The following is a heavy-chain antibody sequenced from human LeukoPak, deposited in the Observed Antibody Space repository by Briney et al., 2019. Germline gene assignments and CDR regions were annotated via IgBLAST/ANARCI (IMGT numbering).Heavy chain of an antibody. V-gene: IGHV3-48*03. CDR2: ISSSGSTI. Sequence: GGSLRLSCAASGFTFSSYEMNWVRQAPGKGLEWVSYISSSGSTIYYADSVKGRFTISRDNAKNSLYLQMNSLRAEDTAVYYCARGYSSSWRYWGQGTLVTVSS. CDR1: GFTFSSYE. CDR3: ARGYSSSWRY. J-gene: IGHJ4*02. D-gene: IGHD6-13*01.